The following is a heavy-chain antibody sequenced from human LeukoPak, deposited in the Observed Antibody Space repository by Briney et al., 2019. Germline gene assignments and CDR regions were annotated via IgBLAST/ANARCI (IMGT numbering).Heavy chain of an antibody. Sequence: PSETLSLTCTVSGGSISSYYWSWIRQPPGKGLEWIGSIYYSGRTYYNPSLKSRVTISVDTSKNQFSLKLSSVTAADTAVYYCARGFGYYYDRNGYYYFHYWGQGTLVTVSS. D-gene: IGHD3-22*01. V-gene: IGHV4-59*12. CDR2: IYYSGRT. CDR3: ARGFGYYYDRNGYYYFHY. J-gene: IGHJ4*02. CDR1: GGSISSYY.